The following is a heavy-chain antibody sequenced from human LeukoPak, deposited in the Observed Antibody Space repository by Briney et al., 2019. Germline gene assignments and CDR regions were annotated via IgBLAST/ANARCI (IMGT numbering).Heavy chain of an antibody. J-gene: IGHJ4*02. Sequence: SETLSLTCTVSGGSITNISNYWGWIRQPPGKGLEWIGNIYYSGSTWYNSSLKSRVTISVDTSKNQFSLKLSSVTAADPAVHYCAKIMYDFGDHCIDSWGQGTLITVSS. V-gene: IGHV4-39*01. D-gene: IGHD4-17*01. CDR1: GGSITNISNY. CDR2: IYYSGST. CDR3: AKIMYDFGDHCIDS.